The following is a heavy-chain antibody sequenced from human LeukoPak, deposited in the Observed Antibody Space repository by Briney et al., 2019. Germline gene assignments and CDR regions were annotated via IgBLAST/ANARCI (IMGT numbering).Heavy chain of an antibody. J-gene: IGHJ6*03. CDR3: ARTTESHSWRTRYYDYYMDV. V-gene: IGHV4-59*01. D-gene: IGHD6-13*01. CDR2: IYYSGST. Sequence: SETLSLTCTVSGGSISSYYWSWIRQPPGKGLECIGYIYYSGSTNYNPSLKSRVTISVDTSKNQSSLKLSSVTAADTAVYYCARTTESHSWRTRYYDYYMDVWGKGTTVTVSS. CDR1: GGSISSYY.